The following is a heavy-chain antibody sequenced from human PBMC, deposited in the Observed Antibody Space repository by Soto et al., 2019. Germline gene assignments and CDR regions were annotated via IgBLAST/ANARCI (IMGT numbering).Heavy chain of an antibody. D-gene: IGHD2-2*01. V-gene: IGHV4-59*01. CDR3: ARVSVSRYCSSTSCRGFDY. CDR1: GGSISSYF. J-gene: IGHJ4*02. CDR2: IYYSGST. Sequence: QVQLQESGPGLVKPSETLSLTCTVSGGSISSYFWSWIRQPPGKGLEWIGYIYYSGSTNYNPSLKSRVTIPVDTSKNQFSLKLSSVTAADTAVYYCARVSVSRYCSSTSCRGFDYWGQGTLVTVSS.